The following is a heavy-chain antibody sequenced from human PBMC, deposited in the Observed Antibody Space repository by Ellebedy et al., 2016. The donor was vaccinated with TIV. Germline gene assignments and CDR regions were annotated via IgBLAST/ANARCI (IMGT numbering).Heavy chain of an antibody. V-gene: IGHV3-23*01. CDR3: ATDQVGGDGRWVFDI. CDR2: IYGGGGTT. CDR1: GFTFRNYA. D-gene: IGHD3-16*01. J-gene: IGHJ3*02. Sequence: PGGSLRLSCAASGFTFRNYAMGWVRQTPGKGLEWVSGIYGGGGTTYYADSVKGRFTISRDNSKNTLYLQMNSLRAEGTAIYYCATDQVGGDGRWVFDIWGQGTMVTVSS.